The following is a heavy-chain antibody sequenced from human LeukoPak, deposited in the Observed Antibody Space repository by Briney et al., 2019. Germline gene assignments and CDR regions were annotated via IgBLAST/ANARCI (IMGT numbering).Heavy chain of an antibody. J-gene: IGHJ5*02. Sequence: GASVKVSCKASGYTFTSYDINWVRQATGQGLEWMGWMNPNSGNTGYAQKFQGRDTMTRNTSISTAYMELSSLRSEDTAVYYCARAPMVRGVIIKNWFDPWGQGTLVTVSS. D-gene: IGHD3-10*01. V-gene: IGHV1-8*01. CDR1: GYTFTSYD. CDR3: ARAPMVRGVIIKNWFDP. CDR2: MNPNSGNT.